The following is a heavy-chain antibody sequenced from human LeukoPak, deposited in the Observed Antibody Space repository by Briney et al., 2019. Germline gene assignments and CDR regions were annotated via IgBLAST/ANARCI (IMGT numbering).Heavy chain of an antibody. V-gene: IGHV4-39*07. CDR1: GGSISSSSYY. Sequence: SETLSLTCTVSGGSISSSSYYWGWIRQPPGKGLEWIGEINHSGSTNYNPSLKSRVTISVDTSKNQFSLKLSSVTAADTAVYYCATRGAVAGTAWGQGTLVTVSS. CDR3: ATRGAVAGTA. CDR2: INHSGST. J-gene: IGHJ5*02. D-gene: IGHD6-19*01.